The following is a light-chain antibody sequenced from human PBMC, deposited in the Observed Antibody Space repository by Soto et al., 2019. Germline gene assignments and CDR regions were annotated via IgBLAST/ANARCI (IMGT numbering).Light chain of an antibody. Sequence: DIQMTQSPSSLSASVGDRVTITCRASQGIRHSLAWFQQKPGKATKSLIFAAFTLQNGVPSKFSGSGSGTDFTLTISSLQPEDSATYFCQQYNSLPYTFGQGTKLEIK. CDR2: AAF. V-gene: IGKV1-16*02. CDR1: QGIRHS. J-gene: IGKJ2*01. CDR3: QQYNSLPYT.